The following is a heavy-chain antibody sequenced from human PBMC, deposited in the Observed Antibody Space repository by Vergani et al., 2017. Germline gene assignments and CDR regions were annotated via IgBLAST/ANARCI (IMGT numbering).Heavy chain of an antibody. CDR1: GFTFNSYA. D-gene: IGHD3-22*01. CDR3: AKDNVPGYYDSSGYCDY. Sequence: QLLESGGGLIQPGGSLRLSCAASGFTFNSYAMTWVRQAPGKGLEWVSHIYSGDETYYADSVKGRFTISRDNSKNTMFLQMNNLRAEDTAVYYCAKDNVPGYYDSSGYCDYWGQGTLVTVSS. J-gene: IGHJ4*02. CDR2: IYSGDET. V-gene: IGHV3-23*03.